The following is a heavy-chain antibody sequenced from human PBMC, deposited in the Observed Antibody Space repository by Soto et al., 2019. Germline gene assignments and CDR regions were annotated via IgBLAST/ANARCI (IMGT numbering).Heavy chain of an antibody. CDR3: AREVRDYGDFEYLAY. CDR1: GGSISSYY. CDR2: IYYSGST. V-gene: IGHV4-59*01. D-gene: IGHD4-17*01. J-gene: IGHJ4*02. Sequence: SETLSLTCTVSGGSISSYYWSWIRQPPGKGLEWIGYIYYSGSTNYNPSLKSRVTISVDTSKNQFSLKLSSVTAADTAVYYCAREVRDYGDFEYLAYWGQGTLVTVSS.